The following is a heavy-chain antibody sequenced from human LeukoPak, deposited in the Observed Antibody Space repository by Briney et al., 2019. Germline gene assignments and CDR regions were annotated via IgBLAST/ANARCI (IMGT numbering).Heavy chain of an antibody. CDR1: GFTFSNYA. CDR3: AKVRDIVVVPAAILRLAAFDI. V-gene: IGHV3-23*01. J-gene: IGHJ3*02. Sequence: GSLRLSCAASGFTFSNYAMSWVRQAPGKGLEWVSAISGSGGRTYYADSVKGRFTISRDNSKNTLYLRMNSLRAEDTAVYDCAKVRDIVVVPAAILRLAAFDIWGQGTMVTVSS. CDR2: ISGSGGRT. D-gene: IGHD2-2*02.